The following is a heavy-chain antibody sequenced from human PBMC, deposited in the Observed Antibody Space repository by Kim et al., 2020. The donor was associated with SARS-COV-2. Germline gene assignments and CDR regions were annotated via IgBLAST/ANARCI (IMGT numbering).Heavy chain of an antibody. D-gene: IGHD1-26*01. V-gene: IGHV3-30*10. J-gene: IGHJ5*02. Sequence: YTDSVKDLFTISRDNSKHTLYRQMNSLRAEDTAVYYCARTYSGSYYGWFDPWGQGTLVTVSS. CDR3: ARTYSGSYYGWFDP.